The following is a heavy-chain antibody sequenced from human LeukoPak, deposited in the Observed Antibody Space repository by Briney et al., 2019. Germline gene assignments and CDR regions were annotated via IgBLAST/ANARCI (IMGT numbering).Heavy chain of an antibody. J-gene: IGHJ3*02. CDR3: ARARNLDI. V-gene: IGHV4-38-2*02. Sequence: SETLSLTCTVSGYSISSGYYWGWIRQPPGKGLEWIGSIYHSGSTYYNPSLKSRVTISVDTSKNQFSLKLSSVTAADTAVYYCARARNLDIWGQGTMVTVSS. D-gene: IGHD1-14*01. CDR1: GYSISSGYY. CDR2: IYHSGST.